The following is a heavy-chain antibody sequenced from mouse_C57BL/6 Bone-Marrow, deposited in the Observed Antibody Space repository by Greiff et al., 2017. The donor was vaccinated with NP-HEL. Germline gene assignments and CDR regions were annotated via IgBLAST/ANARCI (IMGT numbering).Heavy chain of an antibody. V-gene: IGHV5-4*03. CDR2: INDGGSYT. Sequence: EVMLVESGGGLVKPGGSLKLSCAASGFTFSSYAMSWVRQTPEKRLEWVATINDGGSYTYYPDNVKGRFTISRDNAKNNLYLQMSHLKSEDTAMYYCARGRGAYWGQGTLVTVSA. CDR3: ARGRGAY. J-gene: IGHJ3*01. CDR1: GFTFSSYA.